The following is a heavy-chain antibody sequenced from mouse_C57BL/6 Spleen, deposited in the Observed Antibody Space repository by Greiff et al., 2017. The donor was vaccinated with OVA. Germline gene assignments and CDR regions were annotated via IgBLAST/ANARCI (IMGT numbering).Heavy chain of an antibody. Sequence: EVMLVESGGGLVKPGGSLKLSCAASGFTFSDYGMHWVRQAPEKGLEWVAYISSGSSTIYYADTVKGRFTISRDNAKNTLFLQMTSLRSEDTAMYYCAIDDYDGGFAYWGQGTLVTVSA. V-gene: IGHV5-17*01. CDR1: GFTFSDYG. CDR2: ISSGSSTI. J-gene: IGHJ3*01. CDR3: AIDDYDGGFAY. D-gene: IGHD2-4*01.